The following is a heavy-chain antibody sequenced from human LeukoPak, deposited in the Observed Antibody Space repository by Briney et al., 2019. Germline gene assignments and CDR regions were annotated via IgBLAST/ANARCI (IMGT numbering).Heavy chain of an antibody. D-gene: IGHD3-3*01. CDR1: SYA. Sequence: SYAMSWVRQAPGKGVEWVSAISGSGGSTYYADSVKGRFTISRDNSKNSVYLQMNSLRAEDTAVYYCAKDGDFWSGHNWFDPWGQGTLVTVSS. CDR2: ISGSGGST. V-gene: IGHV3-23*01. J-gene: IGHJ5*02. CDR3: AKDGDFWSGHNWFDP.